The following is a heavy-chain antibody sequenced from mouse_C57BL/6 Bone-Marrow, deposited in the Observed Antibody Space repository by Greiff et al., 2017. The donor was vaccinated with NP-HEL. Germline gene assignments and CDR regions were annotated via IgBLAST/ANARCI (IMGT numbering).Heavy chain of an antibody. CDR3: ARGPGTWAMDY. CDR2: ISDGGSYT. D-gene: IGHD4-1*01. J-gene: IGHJ4*01. Sequence: EVQGVESGGGLVKPGGSLKLSCAASGFTFSSYAMSWVRQTPEKRLAWVATISDGGSYTYYPDNVKGRFTISRDNAKNNLYLQMSHLKSEDTAMYYCARGPGTWAMDYWGQGTSVTVSS. CDR1: GFTFSSYA. V-gene: IGHV5-4*01.